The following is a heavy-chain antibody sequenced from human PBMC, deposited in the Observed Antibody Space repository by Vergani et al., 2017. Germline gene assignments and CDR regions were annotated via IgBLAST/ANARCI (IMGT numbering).Heavy chain of an antibody. Sequence: VQLEESGGGVVQPGRSLRLSCAGSGFTLSSHAMHWVRQAPGKGLEWVSAISGSGGSTYYADSVKGRFTISRDNSKNTLYLQMNSLRAEDTAVYYCAKSAYCGGDCYSQFDYWGQGTLVTVSS. V-gene: IGHV3-23*04. CDR2: ISGSGGST. CDR1: GFTLSSHA. J-gene: IGHJ4*02. CDR3: AKSAYCGGDCYSQFDY. D-gene: IGHD2-21*02.